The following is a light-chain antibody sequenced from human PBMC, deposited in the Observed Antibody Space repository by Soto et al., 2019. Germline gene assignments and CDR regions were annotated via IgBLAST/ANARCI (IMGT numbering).Light chain of an antibody. J-gene: IGLJ1*01. V-gene: IGLV2-11*01. Sequence: QSVLTQPRSVSGSPGQSVTISCTGTSSDVGGYNYVSWYQQYSGKAPKVMIYDVSKRPSGVPDRFSGSKSGNTASLTISGLQAEDDDDYCCCSYAASNTFVFGTGTKVTVL. CDR3: CSYAASNTFV. CDR2: DVS. CDR1: SSDVGGYNY.